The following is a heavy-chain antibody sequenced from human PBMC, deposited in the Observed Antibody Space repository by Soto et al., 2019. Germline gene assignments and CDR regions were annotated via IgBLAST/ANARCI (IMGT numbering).Heavy chain of an antibody. CDR1: GFTFSSYG. CDR2: IWYDGSNK. D-gene: IGHD6-13*01. CDR3: ARGYSSSWYGDFDY. Sequence: QVPLVESGGGVVQPGRSLRLSCAASGFTFSSYGMHWVRQAPGKGLEWVAVIWYDGSNKYYADSVKGRFTISRDNSKNTLYLQMNSLRAEDTAVYYCARGYSSSWYGDFDYWGQGTLVTVSS. J-gene: IGHJ4*02. V-gene: IGHV3-33*01.